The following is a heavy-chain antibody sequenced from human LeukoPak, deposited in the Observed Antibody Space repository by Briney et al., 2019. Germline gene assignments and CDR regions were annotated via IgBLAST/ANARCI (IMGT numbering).Heavy chain of an antibody. V-gene: IGHV3-53*01. J-gene: IGHJ4*02. CDR3: ARDDYGSGSWNDY. CDR2: IYSGGST. D-gene: IGHD3-10*01. Sequence: GGSLRLSCAASGFTVSSDYMSWVRQAPGKGLEWVSVIYSGGSTYYADSVKGRFTISRDNSKNTLYLQMNSLRAEDTALYYCARDDYGSGSWNDYWGQGTLVTVSS. CDR1: GFTVSSDY.